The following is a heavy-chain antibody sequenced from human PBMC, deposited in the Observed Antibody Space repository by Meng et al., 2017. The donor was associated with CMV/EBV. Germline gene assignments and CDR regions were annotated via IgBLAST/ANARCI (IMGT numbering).Heavy chain of an antibody. CDR3: TTRYCSSTSCGGMDV. D-gene: IGHD2-2*01. CDR2: IKSKTDGGTT. CDR1: GFTFSNAW. Sequence: GGSLRLSCAASGFTFSNAWMSWVRQAPGKGLEWVGRIKSKTDGGTTDYAAPVKGRFTISRDDSNNTLYLQMNSLKTEDTAVYYCTTRYCSSTSCGGMDVWGQGTTVTVSS. V-gene: IGHV3-15*01. J-gene: IGHJ6*02.